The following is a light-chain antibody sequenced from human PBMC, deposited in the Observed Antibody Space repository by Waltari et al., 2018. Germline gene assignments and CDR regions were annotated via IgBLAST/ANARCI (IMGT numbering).Light chain of an antibody. Sequence: QSVLTQPPSASGTPGQRVTISCSGSQSNVGDTVVNLYHQVPGTAPKLVIYRNDQRPSGVPDRFTASKSGTSASLAISGLQSEDEGDYYCATWDDSPTGRWVFGGGTRVTVL. CDR1: QSNVGDTV. CDR2: RND. CDR3: ATWDDSPTGRWV. V-gene: IGLV1-44*01. J-gene: IGLJ3*02.